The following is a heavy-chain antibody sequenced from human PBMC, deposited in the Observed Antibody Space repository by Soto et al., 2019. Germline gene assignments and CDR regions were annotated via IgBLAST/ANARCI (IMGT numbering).Heavy chain of an antibody. Sequence: QVQLVESGGGVVQPGRSLRLSCAASGFTFSSYAMHWVRQAPGKGLEWVAVISYDGSNKYYADSVKGRFTISRDNSKNTLDLQMNRLRAEDTSVYYCARAKDQWLIPRNVMDVWGQGTTVTVSS. CDR2: ISYDGSNK. CDR3: ARAKDQWLIPRNVMDV. CDR1: GFTFSSYA. V-gene: IGHV3-30-3*01. D-gene: IGHD6-19*01. J-gene: IGHJ6*02.